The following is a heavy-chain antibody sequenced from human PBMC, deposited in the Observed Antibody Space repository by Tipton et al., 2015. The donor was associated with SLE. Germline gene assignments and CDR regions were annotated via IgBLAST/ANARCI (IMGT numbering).Heavy chain of an antibody. Sequence: QSGAEVKKPGASVKVSCKASGYTFTGYYMHWVRQAPGQGLEWMGWINPNSGGTNYAQKFQGRVTMTRDTSISTAYMELSRLRSDDAAVYYCARSVQGSNWYFDLWGRGTLVTVSS. V-gene: IGHV1-2*02. CDR3: ARSVQGSNWYFDL. D-gene: IGHD6-6*01. CDR1: GYTFTGYY. CDR2: INPNSGGT. J-gene: IGHJ2*01.